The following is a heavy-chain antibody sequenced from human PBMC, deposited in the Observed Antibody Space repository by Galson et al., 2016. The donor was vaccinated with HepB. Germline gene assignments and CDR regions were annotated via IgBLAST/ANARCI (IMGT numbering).Heavy chain of an antibody. CDR1: GGTFSSYA. Sequence: SVKVSCKASGGTFSSYAISWVRQAPGQGLEWMGRIIPILDIANYAQKFQGRVTITADKSTSTAYMELRSLRSEDTALYYCAIGYTSGWYGVLDYWGQGTLVTVSS. CDR2: IIPILDIA. CDR3: AIGYTSGWYGVLDY. V-gene: IGHV1-69*04. D-gene: IGHD6-19*01. J-gene: IGHJ4*02.